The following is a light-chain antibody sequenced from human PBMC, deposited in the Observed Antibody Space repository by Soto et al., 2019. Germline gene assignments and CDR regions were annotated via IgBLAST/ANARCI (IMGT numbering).Light chain of an antibody. CDR2: GAS. CDR1: QSVSSSY. CDR3: QQYGSSPTT. V-gene: IGKV3-20*01. J-gene: IGKJ1*01. Sequence: EIVLTQSPGTLSLCTGERATLSCRASQSVSSSYLGWYQQKPGQAPRLLIYGASSRATGIPDRFSGSGSGTDFTLTISRLEPEDFAVYYCQQYGSSPTTFGQGTKVDIK.